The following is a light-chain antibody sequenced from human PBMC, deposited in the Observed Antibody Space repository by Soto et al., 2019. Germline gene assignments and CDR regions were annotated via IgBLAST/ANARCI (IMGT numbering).Light chain of an antibody. CDR2: GAS. J-gene: IGKJ2*01. V-gene: IGKV3-20*01. CDR1: QSIAGNS. Sequence: EIVLTQSPGTLSLSPGERATLSCRASQSIAGNSLAWYQHKPGQAPRLLIFGASSRATGIPDRFGGSGSGTDFTLTISRVEPEDFAVYYCQQYGSSPRYTFGQGTKLEIK. CDR3: QQYGSSPRYT.